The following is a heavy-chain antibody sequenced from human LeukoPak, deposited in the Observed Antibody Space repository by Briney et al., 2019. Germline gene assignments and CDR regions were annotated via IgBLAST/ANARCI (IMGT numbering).Heavy chain of an antibody. V-gene: IGHV1-2*02. CDR2: INPNSGGT. Sequence: GASVKVSCKASGYTFTGHYMHWVRQAPGQGLEWMGWINPNSGGTNYAQKFQGRVTMTRDTSISTAYMELSRLRSDDTAVYYCAREDYYDSSGHDYWGQGTLVTVSS. CDR3: AREDYYDSSGHDY. J-gene: IGHJ4*02. D-gene: IGHD3-22*01. CDR1: GYTFTGHY.